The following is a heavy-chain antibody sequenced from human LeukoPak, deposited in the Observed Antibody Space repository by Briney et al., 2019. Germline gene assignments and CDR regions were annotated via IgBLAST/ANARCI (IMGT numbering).Heavy chain of an antibody. CDR1: GFTFSSYW. V-gene: IGHV3-74*01. D-gene: IGHD6-19*01. Sequence: GGSLRLSCAASGFTFSSYWMHWVRQAPGKGLVGVSRINSDGSSTSYADSVKGRFTISRENAKNTMYLQMNSLRAEDTAVYYCARSVALDAFDIWGQGTMVTVSS. CDR2: INSDGSST. CDR3: ARSVALDAFDI. J-gene: IGHJ3*02.